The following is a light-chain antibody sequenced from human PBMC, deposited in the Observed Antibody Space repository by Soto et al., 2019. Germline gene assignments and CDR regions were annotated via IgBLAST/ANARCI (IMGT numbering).Light chain of an antibody. CDR2: AAS. V-gene: IGKV1-9*01. J-gene: IGKJ2*01. CDR1: QGISSY. CDR3: QQLIPMYT. Sequence: IQLTQSPSSLSASVEDRVTITCRASQGISSYLAWYQQKPGKAPKLLIYAASTLQSGVPSRFSGSGSGTDFTLTISSLQPEDFATYYCQQLIPMYTFGQGTKLEIK.